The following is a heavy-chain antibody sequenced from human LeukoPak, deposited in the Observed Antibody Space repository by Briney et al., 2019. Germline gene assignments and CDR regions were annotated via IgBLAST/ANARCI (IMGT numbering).Heavy chain of an antibody. CDR3: ARGFMWHVY. V-gene: IGHV3-48*03. CDR1: GFTFSSYE. D-gene: IGHD2-21*01. J-gene: IGHJ4*02. Sequence: GGSLRLSCAASGFTFSSYEMNWVRQAPGKGLEWVSYISSSGSTIYYADSVKGRFTISRDNAKNSLYLQMNSLGAEDTAVYYCARGFMWHVYWGQGTLVTVSS. CDR2: ISSSGSTI.